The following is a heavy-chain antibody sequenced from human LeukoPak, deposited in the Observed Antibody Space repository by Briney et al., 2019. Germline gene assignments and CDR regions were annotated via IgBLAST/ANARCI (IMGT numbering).Heavy chain of an antibody. CDR2: IIPILGTA. J-gene: IGHJ6*03. V-gene: IGHV1-69*05. CDR1: GGTFSSYA. CDR3: ARDGQQQIDYYMDV. D-gene: IGHD6-13*01. Sequence: ASVKVSCKASGGTFSSYAISWVRQAPGQGLEWMGGIIPILGTANYAQKFQGRVTITTDESTSTAYMELSSLRSEDTAVYYCARDGQQQIDYYMDVWGKGTTVTVSS.